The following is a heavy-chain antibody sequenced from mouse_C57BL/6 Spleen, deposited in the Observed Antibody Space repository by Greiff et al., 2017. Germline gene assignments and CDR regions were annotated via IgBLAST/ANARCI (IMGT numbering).Heavy chain of an antibody. D-gene: IGHD1-1*01. CDR3: ARDRYCGSSVYWDFDV. CDR1: GYTFTSYT. Sequence: QVQLQQSGAELARPGASVKMSCKASGYTFTSYTMHWVKQRPGQGLEWIGYINPSSGYTKYNQKFKGKATLTADKSSSTAYMQLSSLTSEDSAVYYCARDRYCGSSVYWDFDVWGTGTTVTVSS. CDR2: INPSSGYT. J-gene: IGHJ1*03. V-gene: IGHV1-4*01.